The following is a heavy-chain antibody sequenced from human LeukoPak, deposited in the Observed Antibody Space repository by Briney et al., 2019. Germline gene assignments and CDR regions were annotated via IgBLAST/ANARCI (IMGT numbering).Heavy chain of an antibody. CDR2: INPSGGST. J-gene: IGHJ4*02. CDR1: GYTFTSYY. Sequence: ASVKVSCKASGYTFTSYYMHWVRQAPGQGLEWMGIINPSGGSTSYAQKFQGRVTMTRDTSTSTVYMELSSLRPEDTAVYYCARETVVVAAFDYWGQGTLVTVSS. V-gene: IGHV1-46*01. CDR3: ARETVVVAAFDY. D-gene: IGHD2-15*01.